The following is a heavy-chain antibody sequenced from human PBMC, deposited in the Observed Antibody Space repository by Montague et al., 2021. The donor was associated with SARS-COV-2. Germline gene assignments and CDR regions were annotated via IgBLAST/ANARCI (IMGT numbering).Heavy chain of an antibody. D-gene: IGHD3-10*01. V-gene: IGHV4-59*12. J-gene: IGHJ4*02. CDR3: AKESGSGSIHPTY. CDR1: GDSIRNYF. CDR2: IYYYGTT. Sequence: SETLSLTCTVSGDSIRNYFWSWIRQPPGKGLEWIGYIYYYGTTHYNPSLKSRATISLDTSRNLFSLQLRSVTAADTAVYFCAKESGSGSIHPTYWGQGVLVTVSS.